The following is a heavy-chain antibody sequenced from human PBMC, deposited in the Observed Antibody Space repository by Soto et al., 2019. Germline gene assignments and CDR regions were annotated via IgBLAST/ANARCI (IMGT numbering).Heavy chain of an antibody. J-gene: IGHJ3*02. Sequence: GGSLRVSCAASGFTFSSYSMNWVRQAPGKGLEWVSYISSSSSTIYYADPVKGRFTISRDNAKNSLYLQMNSLRAEDTAVYYCARALRCAPLSLDIRGKGTMVTVS. D-gene: IGHD4-17*01. V-gene: IGHV3-48*01. CDR2: ISSSSSTI. CDR1: GFTFSSYS. CDR3: ARALRCAPLSLDI.